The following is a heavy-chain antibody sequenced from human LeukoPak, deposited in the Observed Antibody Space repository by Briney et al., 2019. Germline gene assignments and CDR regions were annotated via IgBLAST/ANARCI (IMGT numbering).Heavy chain of an antibody. CDR3: AKGFDY. V-gene: IGHV3-30-3*01. CDR2: ISYDGSNK. CDR1: GFTFSSYA. J-gene: IGHJ4*02. Sequence: GRSLRLSCAASGFTFSSYAMHWVRQAPGKGLEWVAVISYDGSNKYYADSVKGRFTISRDNSKNTLYLQMNSLRAEDTAVYYCAKGFDYWGQGTLVTVSS.